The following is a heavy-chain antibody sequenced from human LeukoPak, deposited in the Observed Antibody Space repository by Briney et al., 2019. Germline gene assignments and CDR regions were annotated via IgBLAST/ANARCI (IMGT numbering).Heavy chain of an antibody. D-gene: IGHD1-26*01. CDR3: ARDRYSGSYPLDY. CDR2: ISSSGSII. V-gene: IGHV3-11*01. Sequence: GGSLRLSCAASGFTFSDYYMTWIRQAPGKGLEGVSYISSSGSIIYYADSVKGRFAISRDNAKNSLYLQMNSLRAEDTAVYYCARDRYSGSYPLDYWGQGTLVTVSS. CDR1: GFTFSDYY. J-gene: IGHJ4*02.